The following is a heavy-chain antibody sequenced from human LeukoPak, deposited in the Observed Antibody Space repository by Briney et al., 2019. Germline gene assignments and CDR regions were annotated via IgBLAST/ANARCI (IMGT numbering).Heavy chain of an antibody. CDR2: IFYSGNT. Sequence: PSETLSLTCIVSGVSVRGYYWNSIMQPPGKGLEWIGDIFYSGNTNYNPSLKSRVTISLDTSKNQFSLKLSSVTAADTAVYYCARSWYGSGSYYNPPFDYWGQGTLVAVSS. V-gene: IGHV4-59*08. CDR1: GVSVRGYY. CDR3: ARSWYGSGSYYNPPFDY. J-gene: IGHJ4*02. D-gene: IGHD3-10*01.